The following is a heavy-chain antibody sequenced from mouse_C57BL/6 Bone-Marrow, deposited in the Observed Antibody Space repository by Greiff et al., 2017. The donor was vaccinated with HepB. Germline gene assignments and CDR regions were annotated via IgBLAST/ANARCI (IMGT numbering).Heavy chain of an antibody. CDR2: ISSGSSTI. V-gene: IGHV5-17*01. CDR1: GFTFSDYG. CDR3: ARGVYYDYDEGYYYAMDY. D-gene: IGHD2-4*01. Sequence: EVQLQESGGGLVKPGGSLKLSCAASGFTFSDYGMHWVRQAPEKGLEWVAYISSGSSTIYYADTVKGRFTISRDNAKNTLFLQMTSLRSEDTAMYYCARGVYYDYDEGYYYAMDYWGQGTSVTVSS. J-gene: IGHJ4*01.